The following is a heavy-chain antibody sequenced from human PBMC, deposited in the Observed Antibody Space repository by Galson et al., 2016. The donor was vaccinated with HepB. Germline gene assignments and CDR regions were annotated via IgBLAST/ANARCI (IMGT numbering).Heavy chain of an antibody. V-gene: IGHV3-74*01. CDR1: GFAFGRHW. CDR3: GRDHSVVLTTAYNWFDP. CDR2: INRDGSNS. Sequence: SLRLSCAASGFAFGRHWMHWVRQVPGKGLVWVSRINRDGSNSNYAVSVMRRFTISRDNAKNTLYLQMNSLRVEDTAVYYCGRDHSVVLTTAYNWFDPWGQGTLVTVSS. J-gene: IGHJ5*02. D-gene: IGHD4-23*01.